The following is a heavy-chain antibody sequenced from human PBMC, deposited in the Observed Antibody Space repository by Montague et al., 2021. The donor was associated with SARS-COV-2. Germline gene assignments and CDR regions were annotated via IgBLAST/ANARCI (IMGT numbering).Heavy chain of an antibody. Sequence: SETLSLTCSVSGGSIRSHYWSWIRQPPGKGLEWIGYIYYSGTTNYNPSLRSRVTISVDTSKNQFSLKLSSVTAADTAVFYCARTRLDHNDYVFDYRGQGILVTVSS. CDR1: GGSIRSHY. D-gene: IGHD4-17*01. CDR2: IYYSGTT. CDR3: ARTRLDHNDYVFDY. J-gene: IGHJ4*02. V-gene: IGHV4-59*11.